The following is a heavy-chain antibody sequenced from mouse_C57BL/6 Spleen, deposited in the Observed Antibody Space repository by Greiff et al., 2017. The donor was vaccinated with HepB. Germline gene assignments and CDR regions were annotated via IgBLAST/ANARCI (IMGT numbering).Heavy chain of an antibody. V-gene: IGHV1-52*01. CDR1: GYTFTSYW. CDR2: IDPSDSET. Sequence: VQLQQPGAELVRPGSSVKLSCKASGYTFTSYWMHWVKQRPIQGLEWIGNIDPSDSETHYNQKFKDKATLTVDKSSSTAYMQLSSLTSEDSAVYYCARSNSSSVPRHWYFDVWGTGTTVTVSS. CDR3: ARSNSSSVPRHWYFDV. D-gene: IGHD1-1*01. J-gene: IGHJ1*03.